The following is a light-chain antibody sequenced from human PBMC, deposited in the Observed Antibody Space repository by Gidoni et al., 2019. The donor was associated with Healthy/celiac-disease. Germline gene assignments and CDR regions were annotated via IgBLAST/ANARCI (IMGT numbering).Light chain of an antibody. V-gene: IGLV8-61*01. CDR1: SGSVSTSYY. J-gene: IGLJ3*02. CDR3: VLYMGSGIWV. CDR2: STN. Sequence: QTVVTQEPSFSVSPGGTVPLTCGLSSGSVSTSYYPSWYQQTPGQAPRTLIYSTNTRPSGVPDRFSGSILGNKAALTITGAQADDESDYYCVLYMGSGIWVFGGGTKLTVL.